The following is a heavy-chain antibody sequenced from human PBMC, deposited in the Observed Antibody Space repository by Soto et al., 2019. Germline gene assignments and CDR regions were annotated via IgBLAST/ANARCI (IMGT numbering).Heavy chain of an antibody. D-gene: IGHD3-10*02. Sequence: GGSLRLSCAASGFTFSNYWMSWVRQAPGKGLEWVANMKPDGSEKYYVDSVRGRFTISRDNARNSVDLQMNSLRAEDTAIYYCARAGARYDNYYVRHDYWGQGTLVTVSS. J-gene: IGHJ4*02. CDR1: GFTFSNYW. V-gene: IGHV3-7*03. CDR3: ARAGARYDNYYVRHDY. CDR2: MKPDGSEK.